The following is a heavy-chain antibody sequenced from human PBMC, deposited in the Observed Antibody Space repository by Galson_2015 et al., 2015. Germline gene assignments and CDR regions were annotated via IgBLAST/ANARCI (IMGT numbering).Heavy chain of an antibody. Sequence: SVKVSCKASGGTFSSYAISWVRQAPGQGLEWMGGIIPIFGTANYAQKFQGRVTITADESTSTAYMELSSLRSEDTAVYYCARSTRKYSGSSQFDYWGQETLVTVSS. J-gene: IGHJ4*02. V-gene: IGHV1-69*13. CDR2: IIPIFGTA. D-gene: IGHD1-26*01. CDR3: ARSTRKYSGSSQFDY. CDR1: GGTFSSYA.